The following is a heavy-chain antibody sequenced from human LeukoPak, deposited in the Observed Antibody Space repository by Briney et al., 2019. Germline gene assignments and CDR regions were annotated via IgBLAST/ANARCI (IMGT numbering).Heavy chain of an antibody. CDR1: GGSISSGSYY. CDR3: ARGDAVLRYFDWLSDDAFDI. J-gene: IGHJ3*02. Sequence: SETLSLTCTVSGGSISSGSYYWSWIRQPAGKGLEWIGRIYTSGSTNYNPSLKSRVTISVDTSKNQFSLKLSSVTAADTAVYYCARGDAVLRYFDWLSDDAFDIWGQGTMVTVSS. D-gene: IGHD3-9*01. CDR2: IYTSGST. V-gene: IGHV4-61*02.